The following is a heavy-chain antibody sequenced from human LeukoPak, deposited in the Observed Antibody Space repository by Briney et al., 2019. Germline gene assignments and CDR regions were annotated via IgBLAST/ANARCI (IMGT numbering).Heavy chain of an antibody. Sequence: SVKVSCKASGGTFSSYAISWVRQAPGQGLEWMGGIIPIFGTANYAQKFQGRVTITADESTSTAYMELSSLRSEDTAVYYCARAATTVTTEDAFDIWGQGTMVTVSS. J-gene: IGHJ3*02. V-gene: IGHV1-69*01. CDR2: IIPIFGTA. D-gene: IGHD4-17*01. CDR1: GGTFSSYA. CDR3: ARAATTVTTEDAFDI.